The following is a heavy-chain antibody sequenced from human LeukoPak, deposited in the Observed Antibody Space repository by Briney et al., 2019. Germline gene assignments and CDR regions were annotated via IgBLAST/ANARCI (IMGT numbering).Heavy chain of an antibody. CDR1: GYTFTGYY. CDR2: INPNSGGT. J-gene: IGHJ4*02. Sequence: ASVKVSCKASGYTFTGYYMHWVRQAPGQGLEWMGWINPNSGGTNYAQKFQGRVTMPRDTSISTAYMELSRLRSDDTAVYYCARDGLLVGATSGVEDYFDYWGQGTLVTVSS. D-gene: IGHD1-26*01. V-gene: IGHV1-2*02. CDR3: ARDGLLVGATSGVEDYFDY.